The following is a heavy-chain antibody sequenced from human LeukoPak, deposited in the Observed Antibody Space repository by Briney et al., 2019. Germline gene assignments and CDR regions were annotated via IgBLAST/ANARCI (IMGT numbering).Heavy chain of an antibody. J-gene: IGHJ6*03. CDR2: IIPILGIA. V-gene: IGHV1-69*04. D-gene: IGHD2-2*01. CDR3: ARGEGIVVVPAAIEPIYMDV. Sequence: SVKVSCKASGGTFSSYAISWVRQAPGQGLEWMGRIIPILGIANYAQKFQGRVTITADKSTSTAYMELNSLRAEDTAVYYCARGEGIVVVPAAIEPIYMDVWGKGTTVTVSS. CDR1: GGTFSSYA.